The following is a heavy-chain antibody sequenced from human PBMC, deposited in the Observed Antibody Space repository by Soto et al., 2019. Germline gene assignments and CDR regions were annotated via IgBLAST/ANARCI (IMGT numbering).Heavy chain of an antibody. CDR2: IIPILGIA. CDR3: ATESTITMVYGMDV. Sequence: ASVKVSCKASGGTFSSYTISWVRQAPGQGLEWMGRIIPILGIANYAQKFQGRVTITADKSTSTAYMELSSLRSDDTAVYYCATESTITMVYGMDVWGQGTTVTVSS. D-gene: IGHD3-10*01. V-gene: IGHV1-69*04. J-gene: IGHJ6*02. CDR1: GGTFSSYT.